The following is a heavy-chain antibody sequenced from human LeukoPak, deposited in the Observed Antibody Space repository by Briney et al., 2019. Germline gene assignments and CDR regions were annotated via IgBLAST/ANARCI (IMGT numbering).Heavy chain of an antibody. Sequence: SDTQSLLCSLWSGLYRGCHGLGPPDPRGKAVVGIGENNHSGSTNYTPSLKSRVTISVDTSKNQFSLKLSSVTAADTAVYYCARDPTTVTTEASWGQGTLVTVSS. CDR3: ARDPTTVTTEAS. CDR1: SGLYRGC. V-gene: IGHV4-34*01. J-gene: IGHJ5*02. CDR2: NNHSGST. D-gene: IGHD4-17*01.